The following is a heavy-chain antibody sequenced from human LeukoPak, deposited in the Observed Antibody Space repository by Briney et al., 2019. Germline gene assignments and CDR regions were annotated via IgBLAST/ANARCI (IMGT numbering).Heavy chain of an antibody. CDR2: ISWNSGSI. CDR3: AKGQYSSGWYVFDY. V-gene: IGHV3-9*03. CDR1: GFTFYDYA. D-gene: IGHD6-19*01. J-gene: IGHJ4*02. Sequence: PGGSLRLSCAASGFTFYDYAMHWVRQAPGKGLEWVSGISWNSGSIDYADSVKGRFTISRDNAKNSLYLQMNSLRAEDMALYYCAKGQYSSGWYVFDYWGQGTLVTVSS.